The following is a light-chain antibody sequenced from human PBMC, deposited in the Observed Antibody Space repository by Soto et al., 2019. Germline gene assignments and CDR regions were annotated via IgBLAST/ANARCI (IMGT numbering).Light chain of an antibody. CDR2: EDK. J-gene: IGLJ2*01. CDR3: QSYDTNNHVV. CDR1: SGSIASNY. V-gene: IGLV6-57*04. Sequence: LTQPHSVSESPGKTVTISCTRSSGSIASNYVQWYQQRPGSAPSPVIYEDKQRPSGVPDRFSGSIDSSSNSASLTISGLQTEDEADYFCQSYDTNNHVVFGGGTKLTVL.